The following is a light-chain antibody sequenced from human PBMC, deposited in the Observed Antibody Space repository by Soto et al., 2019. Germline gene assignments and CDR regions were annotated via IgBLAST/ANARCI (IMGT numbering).Light chain of an antibody. V-gene: IGKV1-9*01. J-gene: IGKJ4*01. CDR1: QGISSY. CDR3: QQVYVYPST. CDR2: AAS. Sequence: IHLTHAPSSLSASVGNRVTITCLASQGISSYLGWYQQKPGKAPNLLIYAASTLQSGVPSRFSGGGSGTDFTLTISSLQPEDFATYYCQQVYVYPSTFGGGTKVDIK.